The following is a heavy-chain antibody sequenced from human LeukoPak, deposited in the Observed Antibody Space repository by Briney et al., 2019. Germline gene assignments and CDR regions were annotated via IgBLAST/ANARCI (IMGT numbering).Heavy chain of an antibody. V-gene: IGHV3-33*01. CDR1: GFTFSGYG. J-gene: IGHJ3*02. D-gene: IGHD6-19*01. CDR2: IWYDGSNK. CDR3: ARASGDSSGWYMESAAFDI. Sequence: PGGSLRLSCAASGFTFSGYGMHWVRKAPGKGLEGVAVIWYDGSNKYYADSVKGRFTISRDNSKNTLYLQMNSLRAEDTAVYYCARASGDSSGWYMESAAFDIWGQGTMVTVSS.